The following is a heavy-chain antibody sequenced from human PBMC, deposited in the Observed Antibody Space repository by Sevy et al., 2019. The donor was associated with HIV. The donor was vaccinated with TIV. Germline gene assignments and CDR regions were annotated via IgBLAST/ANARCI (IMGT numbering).Heavy chain of an antibody. J-gene: IGHJ4*01. Sequence: ASVKVSCKTSGFTFIYHSIHWVRQAPGQRLEWMGWTNPVNNSTRSSENLQGRDALTTDTSATTTYMELSSLRSEDTAVYYCTTSSGGTKHFNLWGNGTRVSVSS. V-gene: IGHV1-3*01. CDR2: TNPVNNST. CDR1: GFTFIYHS. CDR3: TTSSGGTKHFNL. D-gene: IGHD2-15*01.